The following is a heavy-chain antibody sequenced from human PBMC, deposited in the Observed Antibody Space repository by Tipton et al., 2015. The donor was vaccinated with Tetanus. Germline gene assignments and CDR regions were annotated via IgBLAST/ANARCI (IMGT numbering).Heavy chain of an antibody. Sequence: LRLSCTVSGGSISSYYWSWIRQPPGKGLEWIGHIFYSGNTDYNPSLKSRVTISVDTSRKQFSLRLSSVTAADTAVYYCARDQKSATLSHFFYGLDVWGQGTTVTVSS. CDR1: GGSISSYY. D-gene: IGHD2-15*01. CDR2: IFYSGNT. V-gene: IGHV4-59*01. J-gene: IGHJ6*02. CDR3: ARDQKSATLSHFFYGLDV.